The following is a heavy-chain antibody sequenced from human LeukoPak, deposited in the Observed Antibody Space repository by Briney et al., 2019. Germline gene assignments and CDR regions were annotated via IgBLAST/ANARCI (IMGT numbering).Heavy chain of an antibody. CDR3: ATDIHDILTGYRYIDY. CDR1: GGSFSGHY. D-gene: IGHD3-9*01. V-gene: IGHV4-34*01. CDR2: INQSGGT. J-gene: IGHJ4*02. Sequence: SETLSLTCAAYGGSFSGHYSTWIRQPPGKGLEWIGEINQSGGTNYNPSLKSRVTISVDTSKNQFSLKLSSVTAADTAVYYCATDIHDILTGYRYIDYWGQGTLVTVSS.